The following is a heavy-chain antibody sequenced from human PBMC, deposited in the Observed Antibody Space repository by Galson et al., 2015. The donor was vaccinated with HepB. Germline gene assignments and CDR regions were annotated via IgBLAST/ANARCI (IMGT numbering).Heavy chain of an antibody. CDR3: ARSSDSGVPYYFTY. J-gene: IGHJ4*02. CDR2: ISSSSSTI. CDR1: GFTFSSYS. V-gene: IGHV3-48*04. D-gene: IGHD2-21*01. Sequence: SLRLSCAASGFTFSSYSMNWVRQAPGKGLEWVSYISSSSSTIYYADSVKGRFTISRDNAKNSLYLQMSSLKASDTAMYYCARSSDSGVPYYFTYWGQGTLVTVSS.